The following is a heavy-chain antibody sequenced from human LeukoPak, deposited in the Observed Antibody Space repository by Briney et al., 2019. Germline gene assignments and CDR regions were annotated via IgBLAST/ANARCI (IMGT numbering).Heavy chain of an antibody. CDR2: ISRSGGST. CDR1: GFSFSSYG. J-gene: IGHJ6*03. D-gene: IGHD3-10*01. Sequence: GGSLRLSCATSGFSFSSYGMSWVRQAPGKGLEWVSSISRSGGSTHYADSVKGRFTISRDNSMNMLSLQMNSLRAEDTAVYYCAKGMGYASGSSYSYYYYMDVWGKGTTVTISS. CDR3: AKGMGYASGSSYSYYYYMDV. V-gene: IGHV3-23*01.